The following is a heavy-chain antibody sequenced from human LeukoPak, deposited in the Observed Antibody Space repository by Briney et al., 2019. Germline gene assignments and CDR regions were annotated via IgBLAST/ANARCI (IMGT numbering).Heavy chain of an antibody. CDR2: LYSGGST. Sequence: PGGSLRLSCAASGFTVSSNFMSWVRQAPGKGLEWVSVLYSGGSTYYADSVKGRFTISRDISKNTLYLQMNSPRAEDTAVYYCARDPGDQGYFDYWGQGTLVTVSS. V-gene: IGHV3-66*01. CDR1: GFTVSSNF. CDR3: ARDPGDQGYFDY. D-gene: IGHD7-27*01. J-gene: IGHJ4*02.